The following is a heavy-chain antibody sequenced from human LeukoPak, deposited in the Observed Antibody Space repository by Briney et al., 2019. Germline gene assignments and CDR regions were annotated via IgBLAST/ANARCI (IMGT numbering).Heavy chain of an antibody. CDR2: IYPGDSDT. CDR1: GFPFSSYW. J-gene: IGHJ2*01. Sequence: GEPLKISCKGSGFPFSSYWIGWVRQMPGKGLEWMGIIYPGDSDTRYSPSFQGQVTISVDKSITTAYLQWSSLQASDTAIYFCARVVVVTSTHWYFDLWGRGSLVTVFS. D-gene: IGHD2-21*02. CDR3: ARVVVVTSTHWYFDL. V-gene: IGHV5-51*03.